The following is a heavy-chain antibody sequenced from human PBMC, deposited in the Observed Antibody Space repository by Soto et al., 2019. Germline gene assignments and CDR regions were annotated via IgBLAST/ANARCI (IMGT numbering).Heavy chain of an antibody. Sequence: SETLSLTCTVSGGSISSYYWSWIRQPPGKGLEWIGYIYYSGSTNYNPSLKSRVTISVDTSKNQFSLKLSSVTAADTAVYYCARAQPICSGGSCYLSYYYYYMDVWGKGTTVTVSS. CDR1: GGSISSYY. CDR3: ARAQPICSGGSCYLSYYYYYMDV. J-gene: IGHJ6*03. D-gene: IGHD2-15*01. CDR2: IYYSGST. V-gene: IGHV4-59*01.